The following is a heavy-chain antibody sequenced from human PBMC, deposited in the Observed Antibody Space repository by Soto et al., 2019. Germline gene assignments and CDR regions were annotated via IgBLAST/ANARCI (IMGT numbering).Heavy chain of an antibody. CDR1: GFPFAAAA. V-gene: IGHV3-23*01. CDR3: AKDRYGGSGGGLES. D-gene: IGHD5-18*01. J-gene: IGHJ4*02. Sequence: VQLLESGGGLVRRGESLRLYCVASGFPFAAAAMNWVRQAPGQGLEWVATITGRGISTYYADSVRGRFTISRDDSQNTLYLQMNSLRVEDTAVYYCAKDRYGGSGGGLESWGQGALVTVSS. CDR2: ITGRGIST.